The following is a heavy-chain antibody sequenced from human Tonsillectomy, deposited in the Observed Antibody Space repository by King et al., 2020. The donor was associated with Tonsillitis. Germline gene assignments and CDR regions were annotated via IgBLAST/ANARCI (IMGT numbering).Heavy chain of an antibody. Sequence: VQLVESGGGVVQPGRSLRLSCAASGFTFSSYAMHWVRQAPGKGLEWVAVISYDGSNKYYADSVKGRFTISGDNSKNTLYLQMNSLRAEDTAVYYCAREDGGNDNGMDVWGQGTTVTVSS. CDR2: ISYDGSNK. V-gene: IGHV3-30*04. CDR3: AREDGGNDNGMDV. J-gene: IGHJ6*02. CDR1: GFTFSSYA. D-gene: IGHD4-23*01.